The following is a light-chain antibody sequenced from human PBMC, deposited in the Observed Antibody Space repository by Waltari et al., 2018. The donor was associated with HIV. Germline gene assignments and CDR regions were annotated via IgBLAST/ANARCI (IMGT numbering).Light chain of an antibody. CDR1: QSISSSY. Sequence: EIVLTQSPGTLSLSPGERATLSCRASQSISSSYLAWYQQKPGQGPRLLIYGASSRATGIPDRFSGSGSGTDFTLTISRLEPEDFAVYYCQQYGSSPLTFGQGTKVEIK. CDR2: GAS. J-gene: IGKJ1*01. V-gene: IGKV3-20*01. CDR3: QQYGSSPLT.